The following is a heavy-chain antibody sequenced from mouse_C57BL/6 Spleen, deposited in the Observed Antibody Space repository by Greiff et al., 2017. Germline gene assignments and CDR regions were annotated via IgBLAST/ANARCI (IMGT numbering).Heavy chain of an antibody. CDR2: INPNYGTT. J-gene: IGHJ3*01. CDR1: GYSFTDYN. D-gene: IGHD2-4*01. V-gene: IGHV1-39*01. Sequence: EVQLQQSGPELVKPGASVTISCKASGYSFTDYNMNWVKQSNGKSLEWIGVINPNYGTTSYNQKFKGKATLTVDQSSSTAYMQLNSLTSEESAVDYCAREEDYVGAWFAYWGKGTLVTVSA. CDR3: AREEDYVGAWFAY.